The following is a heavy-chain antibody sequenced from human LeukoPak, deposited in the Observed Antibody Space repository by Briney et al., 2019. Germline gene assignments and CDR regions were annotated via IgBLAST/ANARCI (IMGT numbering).Heavy chain of an antibody. V-gene: IGHV1-2*02. CDR1: GYTFIGYY. J-gene: IGHJ4*02. Sequence: ASVKVSCKASGYTFIGYYLHWVRQAPGQGLEWMGWMNPKSGGTNYLQKFQGRVTMTRDTSISTAYMELIRVKSDDTAVYYCARLRDSSSPGDFDFWGQGTLVTVPS. D-gene: IGHD6-6*01. CDR3: ARLRDSSSPGDFDF. CDR2: MNPKSGGT.